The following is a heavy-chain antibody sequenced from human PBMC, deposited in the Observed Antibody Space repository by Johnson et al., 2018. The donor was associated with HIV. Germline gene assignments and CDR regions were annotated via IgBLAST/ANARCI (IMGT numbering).Heavy chain of an antibody. J-gene: IGHJ3*02. CDR1: GFTFSSYA. Sequence: VQLVESGGALVEPGESLRLSCAASGFTFSSYAMHWVRQAPVKGLEWVAVISYDGSNKYYADSVKGRFTISRDNAKNSLYLQMNSLRAEDTAVYYCAGDWGGYCSGGRCYGDAFGIWGQGTRVTVSS. V-gene: IGHV3-30-3*01. D-gene: IGHD2-15*01. CDR3: AGDWGGYCSGGRCYGDAFGI. CDR2: ISYDGSNK.